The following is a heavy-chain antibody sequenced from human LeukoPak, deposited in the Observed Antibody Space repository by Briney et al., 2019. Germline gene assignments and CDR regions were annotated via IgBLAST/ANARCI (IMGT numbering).Heavy chain of an antibody. D-gene: IGHD6-13*01. CDR2: IYPSGSDT. V-gene: IGHV5-51*01. J-gene: IGHJ4*02. Sequence: GESLKISCKGSGYSFTSYWIGWERQMPGKGLEWMGIIYPSGSDTRYSPSFQGQVTISADKSISTAYLQWSSLKASDTAMYYCARRVWQQQGWSFDYWGQGTLVTVSS. CDR3: ARRVWQQQGWSFDY. CDR1: GYSFTSYW.